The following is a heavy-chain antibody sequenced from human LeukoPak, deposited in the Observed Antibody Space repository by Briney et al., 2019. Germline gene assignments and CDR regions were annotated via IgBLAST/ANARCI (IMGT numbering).Heavy chain of an antibody. CDR1: GGSFSGYY. V-gene: IGHV4-59*08. CDR3: ARLFGDSSGYYGKRYFKQRDAFDI. Sequence: PSETLSLTCAVYGGSFSGYYWSWIRQPPGKGLEWIGYIYYSGSTNYNPSLKSRVTISVDTSKNQFSLKLSSVTAADTAVYYCARLFGDSSGYYGKRYFKQRDAFDIWGQGTMVTVSS. J-gene: IGHJ3*02. CDR2: IYYSGST. D-gene: IGHD3-22*01.